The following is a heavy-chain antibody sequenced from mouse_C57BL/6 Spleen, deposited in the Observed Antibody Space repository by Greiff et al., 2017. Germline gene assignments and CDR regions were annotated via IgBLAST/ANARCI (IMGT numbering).Heavy chain of an antibody. Sequence: EVKLQESGPELVKPGASVKISCKASGYSFTDYNMNWVKQSNGKSLEWIGVINPNYGTTSYNQKFKGKATLTVDQSSSTAYMQLNSLTSEDSAVYYCARNYDYHWYFDVWGTGTTVTVSS. CDR1: GYSFTDYN. CDR2: INPNYGTT. V-gene: IGHV1-39*01. CDR3: ARNYDYHWYFDV. D-gene: IGHD2-4*01. J-gene: IGHJ1*03.